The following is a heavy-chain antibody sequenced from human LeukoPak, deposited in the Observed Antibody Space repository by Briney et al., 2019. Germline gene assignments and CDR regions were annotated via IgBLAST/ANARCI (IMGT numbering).Heavy chain of an antibody. D-gene: IGHD3-10*01. V-gene: IGHV3-15*01. J-gene: IGHJ4*02. CDR3: TTGITMVRGVIHLIDY. CDR2: IKSKTDGGTT. Sequence: GGSLRLSCAASGFTFSNVWMSWVRQAPGKGLEWVGRIKSKTDGGTTDYAAPVKGRFTISRDDSKNTLCLQMNSLKTEDTAVYYCTTGITMVRGVIHLIDYWGQGTLVTVSS. CDR1: GFTFSNVW.